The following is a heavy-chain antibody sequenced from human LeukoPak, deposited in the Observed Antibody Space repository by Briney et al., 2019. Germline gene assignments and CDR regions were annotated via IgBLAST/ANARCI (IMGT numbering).Heavy chain of an antibody. V-gene: IGHV4-61*01. Sequence: SETLSLTCSVSGGSVSSSTYYWSWIRQPPGKGLEWIGYIYHSGDSYYNPSLKSRVSMSIDTSKNQFYLKLSSVTAADTAVYYCAPYYSPVNFAYWGQGTLVTVSS. D-gene: IGHD3-10*01. CDR1: GGSVSSSTYY. CDR3: APYYSPVNFAY. CDR2: IYHSGDS. J-gene: IGHJ4*02.